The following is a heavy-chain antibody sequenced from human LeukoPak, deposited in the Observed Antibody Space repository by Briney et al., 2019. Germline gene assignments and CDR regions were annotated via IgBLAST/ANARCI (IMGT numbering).Heavy chain of an antibody. CDR2: ISGSGNRQ. Sequence: GGSLRLSCTASGFTFSSYEMDWVRQAPGKGLEWVAYISGSGNRQYYADSVKGRFTISRDNANNSLYLEMNSLRVEDAAVYYCARDWKTAATPRNDVLDPWGQGTLVTVSS. J-gene: IGHJ5*02. CDR3: ARDWKTAATPRNDVLDP. CDR1: GFTFSSYE. V-gene: IGHV3-48*03. D-gene: IGHD1-1*01.